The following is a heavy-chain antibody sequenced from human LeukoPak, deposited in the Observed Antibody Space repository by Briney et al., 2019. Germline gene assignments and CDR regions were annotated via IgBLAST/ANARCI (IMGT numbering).Heavy chain of an antibody. Sequence: SETLSHTCTVSGGSISSYYWSWIRQPPGKGLEWMGYIYYSGSTNYNPSLKSRVTISVDTSKNQFSLKLSSVTAADTAVYYCARETSQKGAHYMDVWGKGTTVTISS. J-gene: IGHJ6*03. CDR3: ARETSQKGAHYMDV. CDR1: GGSISSYY. CDR2: IYYSGST. V-gene: IGHV4-59*01. D-gene: IGHD3-16*01.